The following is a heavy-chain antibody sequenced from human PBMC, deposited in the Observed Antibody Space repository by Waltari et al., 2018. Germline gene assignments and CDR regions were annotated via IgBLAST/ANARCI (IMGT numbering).Heavy chain of an antibody. V-gene: IGHV4-59*01. Sequence: QVQLQESGPSLLKPSETLSLICTVSGGSISVFYWSWVRQPPGKGLDWIGYIYYTGSNNFNPSPKSRVTMSVDTSKNQFSLKLSSVTAADTAFYYCARGGGGDWEWFDPWGQGTRVTVSS. CDR2: IYYTGSN. CDR3: ARGGGGDWEWFDP. J-gene: IGHJ5*02. D-gene: IGHD2-21*02. CDR1: GGSISVFY.